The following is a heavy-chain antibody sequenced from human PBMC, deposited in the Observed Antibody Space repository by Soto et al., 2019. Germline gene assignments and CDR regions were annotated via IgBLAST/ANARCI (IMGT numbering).Heavy chain of an antibody. CDR1: GFTFSSYW. Sequence: GGSLRLSCAASGFTFSSYWMSWVRQAPGKGLEWVANIKQDGSEKYYVDSVKGRFTISRDNAKNSLYLQMNSLRAEDTAVYYCATYLLPRSWYSNAFDIWGQGTMVTVSS. CDR2: IKQDGSEK. D-gene: IGHD6-13*01. J-gene: IGHJ3*02. CDR3: ATYLLPRSWYSNAFDI. V-gene: IGHV3-7*01.